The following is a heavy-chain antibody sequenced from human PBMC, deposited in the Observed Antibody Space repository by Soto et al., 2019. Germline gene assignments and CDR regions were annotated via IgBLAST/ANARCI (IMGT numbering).Heavy chain of an antibody. Sequence: SVKVSCKASGGTFSSYAISWVRQAPGQGLEWMGGIIPIFGTANYAQKFQGRVTITAYESTSTAYMELSSLRSEDTAVYYCARDPVVPAAIPIEYYYGMDGWGQGTTFTVSS. CDR1: GGTFSSYA. CDR3: ARDPVVPAAIPIEYYYGMDG. D-gene: IGHD2-2*01. CDR2: IIPIFGTA. V-gene: IGHV1-69*13. J-gene: IGHJ6*02.